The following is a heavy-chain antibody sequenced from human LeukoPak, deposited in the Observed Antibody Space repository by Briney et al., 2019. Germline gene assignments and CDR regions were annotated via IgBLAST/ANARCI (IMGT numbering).Heavy chain of an antibody. CDR1: GFTFSDYY. CDR3: ARGPLSGYEDY. Sequence: GGSLRLSCAASGFTFSDYYMSWLRQAPGKGLEWVALIAYDGTTKFYAESVKGRFTISRDNYTLSLQMISLRSEDTGVYYCARGPLSGYEDYWGQGILVTVSS. D-gene: IGHD5-12*01. V-gene: IGHV3-30*03. CDR2: IAYDGTTK. J-gene: IGHJ4*02.